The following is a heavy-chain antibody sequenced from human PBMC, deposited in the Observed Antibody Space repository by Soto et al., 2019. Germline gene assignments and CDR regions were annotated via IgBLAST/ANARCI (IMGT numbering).Heavy chain of an antibody. CDR2: ISSNSAYI. CDR3: TRDASRDSSARGWFDP. V-gene: IGHV3-21*01. CDR1: GFTFRSFT. Sequence: GGSLRLSCAASGFTFRSFTMNWVRQAPGKGLEWVSTISSNSAYIYYTDALRGRFTISRDNAKNSLHLQMNSLRAEDTAVYCCTRDASRDSSARGWFDPWGPGTLVTVSS. D-gene: IGHD6-13*01. J-gene: IGHJ5*02.